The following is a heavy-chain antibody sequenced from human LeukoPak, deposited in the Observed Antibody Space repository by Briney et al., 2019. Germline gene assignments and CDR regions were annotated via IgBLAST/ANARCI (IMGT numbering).Heavy chain of an antibody. CDR2: IYPGDSDT. CDR1: GYSFPTYW. Sequence: GESLKISCKCSGYSFPTYWVGWVRQMPGKGLEWMGIIYPGDSDTRYSPSFQGQVTISADKSISTAYLQWSSLKASDTAMYYCAREVRLGELSFARTFDIWGQGTMVTVSS. J-gene: IGHJ3*02. D-gene: IGHD3-16*02. CDR3: AREVRLGELSFARTFDI. V-gene: IGHV5-51*01.